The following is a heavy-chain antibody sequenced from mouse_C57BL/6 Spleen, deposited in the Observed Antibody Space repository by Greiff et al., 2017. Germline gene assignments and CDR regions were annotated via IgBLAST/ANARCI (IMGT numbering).Heavy chain of an antibody. CDR1: GYTFTSYD. D-gene: IGHD4-1*01. V-gene: IGHV1-85*01. CDR3: ARGLTGTLDY. Sequence: VKLMESGPELVKPGASVKLSCKASGYTFTSYDINWVKQRPGQGLEWIGWIYPRDGSTSYNEKFKGKATLTVDTSSSTAYMELHSLTSEDSAVYFCARGLTGTLDYWGQGTTLTVSS. CDR2: IYPRDGST. J-gene: IGHJ2*01.